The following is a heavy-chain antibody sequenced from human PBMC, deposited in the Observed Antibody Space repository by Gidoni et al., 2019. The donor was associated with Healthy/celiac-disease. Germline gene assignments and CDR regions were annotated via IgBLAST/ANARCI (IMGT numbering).Heavy chain of an antibody. CDR1: GYTFTSSD. D-gene: IGHD3-10*01. CDR2: MNPNSGNT. V-gene: IGHV1-8*01. J-gene: IGHJ5*02. CDR3: ARVSPKVITMVRRPKHDGGWFDP. Sequence: QVQLVQSGAEVKKPGASVKVSCKASGYTFTSSDINWVRQATGQGLEWMGWMNPNSGNTGYAQKFQGRVTMTRNTSISTAYMELSSLRSEETAVYYCARVSPKVITMVRRPKHDGGWFDPWGQGTLVTVSS.